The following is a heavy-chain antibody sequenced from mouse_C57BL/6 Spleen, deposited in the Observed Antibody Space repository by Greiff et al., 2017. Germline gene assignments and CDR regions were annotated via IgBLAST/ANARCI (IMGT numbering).Heavy chain of an antibody. D-gene: IGHD1-1*01. Sequence: QVQLQQPGAELVKPGASVKLSCKASGYTFTSYWMQWVKQRPGQGLEWIGEIDPSDSYSNYTQKFKGKATLTVDTSSSTAYMQLSSLTSEDSAVYYCARGSSYLYYAMDYWGQGTSVTVSS. CDR3: ARGSSYLYYAMDY. J-gene: IGHJ4*01. V-gene: IGHV1-50*01. CDR1: GYTFTSYW. CDR2: IDPSDSYS.